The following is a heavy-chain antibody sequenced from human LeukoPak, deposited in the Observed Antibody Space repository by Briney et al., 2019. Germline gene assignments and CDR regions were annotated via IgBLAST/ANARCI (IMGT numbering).Heavy chain of an antibody. J-gene: IGHJ4*02. CDR1: GYSFTSYW. D-gene: IGHD3-10*01. CDR2: IYPGDSDT. CDR3: ARLVGWGLYGSGSYFDY. Sequence: GESLKISCKGSGYSFTSYWIGWVRQMPGKGLEWMGIIYPGDSDTRYSPSFQGQVTISADKSISTAYLQWSSLKASDTAMYYCARLVGWGLYGSGSYFDYWGQGTLVTVSS. V-gene: IGHV5-51*01.